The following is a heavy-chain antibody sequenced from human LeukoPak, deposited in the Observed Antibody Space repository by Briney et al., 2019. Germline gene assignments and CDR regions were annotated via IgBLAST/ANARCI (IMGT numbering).Heavy chain of an antibody. V-gene: IGHV3-53*01. D-gene: IGHD3-22*01. Sequence: PGGSLRLSCAASGFTVSSNYMSWVRQAPGKGLEWVSVIYSGGSTYYTDYVKGRFTISRDNSKNKLYLQMNSLRAEDTAVYYCAGEYYYDSSGYYGYWGQGTLVTVSS. CDR2: IYSGGST. J-gene: IGHJ4*02. CDR3: AGEYYYDSSGYYGY. CDR1: GFTVSSNY.